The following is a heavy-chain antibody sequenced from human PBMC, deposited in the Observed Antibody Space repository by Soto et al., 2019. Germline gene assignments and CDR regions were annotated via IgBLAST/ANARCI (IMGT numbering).Heavy chain of an antibody. CDR1: GFTVSSNY. J-gene: IGHJ4*02. V-gene: IGHV3-53*04. CDR2: IYSGGST. D-gene: IGHD5-12*01. Sequence: GGSLRLSCAASGFTVSSNYMSWVRQAPGKGLEWVSVIYSGGSTYYADSVKGRFTISRHNSKNTLYLQMNSLRAEDTAVYYCASSSGYDFIFGYTFDYWGQGTLVTVSS. CDR3: ASSSGYDFIFGYTFDY.